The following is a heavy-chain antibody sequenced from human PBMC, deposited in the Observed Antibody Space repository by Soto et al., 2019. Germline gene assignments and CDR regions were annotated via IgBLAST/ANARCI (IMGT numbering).Heavy chain of an antibody. CDR3: ARVRSGGICSSTSCYGPHDWFDP. V-gene: IGHV1-69*05. CDR1: GGTFSSYA. Sequence: SVKVSCKASGGTFSSYAISWVRQAPGQGLEWMGGIIPIFGTANYAQKFQGWVTITRDTSISTAYMELSRLRSDDTAVNYCARVRSGGICSSTSCYGPHDWFDPWGQGTLVTVSS. D-gene: IGHD2-2*01. J-gene: IGHJ5*02. CDR2: IIPIFGTA.